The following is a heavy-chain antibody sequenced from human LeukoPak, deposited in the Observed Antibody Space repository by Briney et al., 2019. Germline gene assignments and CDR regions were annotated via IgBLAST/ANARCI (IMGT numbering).Heavy chain of an antibody. CDR2: ISSSSSYV. Sequence: GGSLRLSCAASGFTFRSYTMNWVRQAPGKGLEWVSSISSSSSYVYYADSMKGRFTISRDNAKNSLYLQMNSLRAEDTAVYYCARDRVVAPYYFDYWGQGTLVTVSS. CDR3: ARDRVVAPYYFDY. V-gene: IGHV3-21*01. D-gene: IGHD5-12*01. CDR1: GFTFRSYT. J-gene: IGHJ4*02.